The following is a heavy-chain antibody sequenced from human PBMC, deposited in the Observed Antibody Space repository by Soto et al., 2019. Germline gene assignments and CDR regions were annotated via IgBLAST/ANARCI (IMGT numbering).Heavy chain of an antibody. J-gene: IGHJ1*01. CDR2: ISYDGSNK. V-gene: IGHV3-30*18. Sequence: QVQLVESGGGVVQPGRSLRLSCAASGFTFSSYGMHWVRQAPGKGLEWVAVISYDGSNKYYADSVKGRFTISRDNSKNTLYLQMNSLRAEDTAVYYCAKGRLFQNWGQGTLVTVSS. CDR3: AKGRLFQN. CDR1: GFTFSSYG.